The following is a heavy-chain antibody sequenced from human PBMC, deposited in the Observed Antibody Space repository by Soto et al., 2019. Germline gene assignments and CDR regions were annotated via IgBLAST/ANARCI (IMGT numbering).Heavy chain of an antibody. CDR1: GFTFSNAW. CDR3: NRARAGVPADMDYYYYYGMDV. J-gene: IGHJ6*02. CDR2: IRSKAYGGTT. D-gene: IGHD2-2*01. Sequence: PGGSLRLSCAASGFTFSNAWMSWVRQAPGKGLEWVGFIRSKAYGGTTEYAASVKGRFTISRDDSKSIAYLQMNSLKTEDTAVYYRNRARAGVPADMDYYYYYGMDVWGQGTTVPVSS. V-gene: IGHV3-49*04.